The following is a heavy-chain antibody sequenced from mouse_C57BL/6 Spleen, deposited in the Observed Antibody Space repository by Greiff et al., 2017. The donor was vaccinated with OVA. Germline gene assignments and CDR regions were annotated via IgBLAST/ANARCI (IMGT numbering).Heavy chain of an antibody. V-gene: IGHV5-12*01. CDR3: ARPSFAY. Sequence: EVKLVESGGGLVQPGGSLKLSCAASGFTFSDYYMYWVRQTPEKRLEWVAYISNGGGSTYYPDTVKGRFTISRDSAKNTLYLQMSRLKSEDTAMYYCARPSFAYWGQGTLVTVSA. J-gene: IGHJ3*01. CDR1: GFTFSDYY. CDR2: ISNGGGST.